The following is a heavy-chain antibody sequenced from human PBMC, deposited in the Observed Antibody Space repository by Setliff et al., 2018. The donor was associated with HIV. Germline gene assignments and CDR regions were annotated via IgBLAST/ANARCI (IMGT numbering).Heavy chain of an antibody. V-gene: IGHV3-11*04. CDR3: ARRETGVLYFGTFYYYGMDV. CDR1: GFTFSNYA. CDR2: ISGSGSTI. J-gene: IGHJ6*02. D-gene: IGHD3-10*01. Sequence: LSLTSAASGFTFSNYAMNWIRQAPGKGLEWLSYISGSGSTIYYADSVKGRFTISRDKAKNTLYLQMNRLSAEDTAVYYCARRETGVLYFGTFYYYGMDVWGQGTTVTVSS.